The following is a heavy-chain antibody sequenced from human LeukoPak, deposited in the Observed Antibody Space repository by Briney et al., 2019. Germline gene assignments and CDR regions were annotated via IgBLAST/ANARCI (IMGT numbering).Heavy chain of an antibody. Sequence: GGSLRLSCAASGFTFSSYGMHWVRQAPGKGLEWVAFIRYDGSNKYYADSVKGRFTISRDNTKNSLYLQMNSLRAEDTAVYYCAKDLLYSDVWGSYRPNPLDYWGQGTLVTVSS. D-gene: IGHD3-16*02. CDR3: AKDLLYSDVWGSYRPNPLDY. CDR1: GFTFSSYG. CDR2: IRYDGSNK. J-gene: IGHJ4*02. V-gene: IGHV3-30*02.